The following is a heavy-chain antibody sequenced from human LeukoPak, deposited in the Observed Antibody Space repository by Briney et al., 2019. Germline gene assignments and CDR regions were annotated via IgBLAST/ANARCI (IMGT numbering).Heavy chain of an antibody. Sequence: ASVKVSCKASGHTFTSYGISWVRQAPGQGLEWMGWISAYNGNTNYAQKLQGRVTMTTDTSTSTAYMELRSLRSDDTALYYCARQVQGAPLDYWGQGTLVTVSS. V-gene: IGHV1-18*01. CDR3: ARQVQGAPLDY. D-gene: IGHD4/OR15-4a*01. CDR1: GHTFTSYG. J-gene: IGHJ4*02. CDR2: ISAYNGNT.